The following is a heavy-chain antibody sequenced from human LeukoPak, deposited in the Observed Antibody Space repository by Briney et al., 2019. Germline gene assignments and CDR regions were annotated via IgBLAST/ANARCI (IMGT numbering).Heavy chain of an antibody. V-gene: IGHV3-7*01. CDR2: IKQDGSEK. Sequence: EGSLRLSCAASGFTFSSYWMSWVRQAPGKGLEWVANIKQDGSEKYYVDSVKGRFTISRDNAKNSLHLQMNSLRAEDTAVYYCARDYYDSSGYYSTYYFDYWGQGTLVTVSS. CDR3: ARDYYDSSGYYSTYYFDY. CDR1: GFTFSSYW. J-gene: IGHJ4*02. D-gene: IGHD3-22*01.